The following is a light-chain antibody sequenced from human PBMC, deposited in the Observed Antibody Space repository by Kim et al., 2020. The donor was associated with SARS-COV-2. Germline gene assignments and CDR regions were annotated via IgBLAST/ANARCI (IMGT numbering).Light chain of an antibody. Sequence: SSELTQDPAVSVALGQTVRLTRQGDSLRSYYATWYQQKPGQAPILVIYGKNNRPSGIPDRFSGSSSGNTASLSITGTQAGDEADYYCNSRDSNDNVVFGG. CDR3: NSRDSNDNVV. CDR1: SLRSYY. V-gene: IGLV3-19*01. CDR2: GKN. J-gene: IGLJ2*01.